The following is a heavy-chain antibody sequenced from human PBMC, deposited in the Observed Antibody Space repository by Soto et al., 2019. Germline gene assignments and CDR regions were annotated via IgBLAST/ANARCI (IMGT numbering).Heavy chain of an antibody. J-gene: IGHJ5*02. D-gene: IGHD1-7*01. CDR3: AKDRITGTTSGWFDP. CDR1: GFTFSNYG. CDR2: ISYDGSNK. V-gene: IGHV3-30*18. Sequence: GGSLRLSCAASGFTFSNYGMHWVRQATGKGLEWVAVISYDGSNKYYVDSVKGRFTISRDNSKNTLYLQMNSLRAEDTAVYYCAKDRITGTTSGWFDPWGQGALVTVSS.